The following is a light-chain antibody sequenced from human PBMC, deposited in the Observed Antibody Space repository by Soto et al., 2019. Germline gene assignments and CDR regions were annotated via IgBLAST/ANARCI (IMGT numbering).Light chain of an antibody. CDR1: SSDVGGYNF. CDR2: EVS. V-gene: IGLV2-14*01. CDR3: SSYTGSNTLGV. Sequence: QSALTQPASVSGSPGQSITISCTGTSSDVGGYNFVSWYQQHPGKAPKLMIYEVSHRPSGVSNRFSGSKSGNTASLTISGLQAEDEADYYCSSYTGSNTLGVFGAGTQLTVL. J-gene: IGLJ1*01.